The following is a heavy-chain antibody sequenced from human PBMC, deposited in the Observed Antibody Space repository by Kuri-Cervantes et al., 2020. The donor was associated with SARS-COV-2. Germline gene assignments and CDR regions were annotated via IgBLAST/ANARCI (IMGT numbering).Heavy chain of an antibody. CDR3: ARLSDIVVVPAAKKDDAFDI. CDR2: TSYDGSNK. V-gene: IGHV3-33*05. D-gene: IGHD2-2*01. CDR1: GFTFSSYG. Sequence: GGSLRLSCAASGFTFSSYGMHWVRQAPGKGLEWVALTSYDGSNKFYADSVKGRFTISRDNAKNSLYPQMNSLRAEDTAVYYCARLSDIVVVPAAKKDDAFDIWGQGTVVTVSS. J-gene: IGHJ3*02.